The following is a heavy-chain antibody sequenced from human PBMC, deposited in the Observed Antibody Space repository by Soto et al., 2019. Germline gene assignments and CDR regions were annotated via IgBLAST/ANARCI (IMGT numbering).Heavy chain of an antibody. CDR3: ANNNWNYATGVWFDP. V-gene: IGHV1-69*13. CDR1: GGTFSSYA. CDR2: IIPIFGTA. Sequence: GASVKVSCKASGGTFSSYAISWVRQAPGQGLEWMGGIIPIFGTANYAQKFQGRVTITADESTSTAYMELSSLRSEDTAVYYCANNNWNYATGVWFDPWGQGTLVTVSS. J-gene: IGHJ5*02. D-gene: IGHD1-7*01.